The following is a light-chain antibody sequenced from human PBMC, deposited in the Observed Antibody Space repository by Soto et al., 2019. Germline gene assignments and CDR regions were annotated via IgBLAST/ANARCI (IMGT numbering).Light chain of an antibody. CDR1: QSVRSN. CDR2: GAT. Sequence: EIVLTQSPANLSVSPGERATLSCRASQSVRSNLAWYQQKPGQAPRLLIFGATTRATNISARFTGSGSGTEFTLTISSLQYEDFAVYYCQQYVNWPPLTFGGGTKVEIK. J-gene: IGKJ4*01. V-gene: IGKV3-15*01. CDR3: QQYVNWPPLT.